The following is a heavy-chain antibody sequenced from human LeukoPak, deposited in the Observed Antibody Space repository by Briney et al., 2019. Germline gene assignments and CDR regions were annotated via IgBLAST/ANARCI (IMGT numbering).Heavy chain of an antibody. CDR3: AKDALKTSGIGAWGLRWFPFDY. CDR1: GFTFSGSA. J-gene: IGHJ4*02. V-gene: IGHV3-73*01. Sequence: PGGSLRLSCAASGFTFSGSAMHWVRQASGKGLEWVGRIRSKANSYATAYAASVKGRFTISRDDSKNTAYLQMNSLRAEDTAVYYCAKDALKTSGIGAWGLRWFPFDYWGQGTLVTVSS. CDR2: IRSKANSYAT. D-gene: IGHD6-13*01.